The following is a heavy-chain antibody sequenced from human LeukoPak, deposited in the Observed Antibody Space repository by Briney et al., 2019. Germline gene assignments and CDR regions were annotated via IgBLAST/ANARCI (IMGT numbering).Heavy chain of an antibody. CDR1: GFTFSNYW. CDR2: INQGGSEK. D-gene: IGHD2-15*01. J-gene: IGHJ4*02. CDR3: SNGYCSGDSCY. V-gene: IGHV3-7*01. Sequence: GGSLRLSCAASGFTFSNYWMSWVRQTPGKGLEWVGNINQGGSEKYYVDSVKGRFTISRDNAKNSLYLQINSPTVEDAAVYYCSNGYCSGDSCYWGQGTLVTVSS.